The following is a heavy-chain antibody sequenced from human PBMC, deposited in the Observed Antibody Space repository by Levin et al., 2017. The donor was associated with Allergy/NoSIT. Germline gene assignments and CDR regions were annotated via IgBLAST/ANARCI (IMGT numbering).Heavy chain of an antibody. CDR2: IHYSGTT. D-gene: IGHD3-10*01. CDR1: GGSISGSY. CDR3: AKIRGSGTYHFDY. V-gene: IGHV4-59*08. J-gene: IGHJ4*02. Sequence: SQTLSLTCTVSGGSISGSYWTWIRQPPGKGLEWIGYIHYSGTTSYNPSLKSRVTISQDTSKNQFSLNLSSVTAADTAVYYCAKIRGSGTYHFDYWGQGTLVTVSS.